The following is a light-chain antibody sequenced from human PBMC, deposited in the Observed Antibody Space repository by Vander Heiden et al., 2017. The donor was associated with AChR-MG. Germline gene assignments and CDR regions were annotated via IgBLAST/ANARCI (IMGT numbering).Light chain of an antibody. CDR2: GNT. V-gene: IGLV1-40*01. J-gene: IGLJ2*01. CDR3: QSYDSRVSGVG. CDR1: GSNFGAEYD. Sequence: QSALTQLPAASGAPGQTVTIACTGSGSNFGAEYDIHWYQHHPGTAPKVLLYGNTNRPSGIPDRFSGSKSGTSASLAITGLQAEDEADYYCQSYDSRVSGVGFGGGTKLTVL.